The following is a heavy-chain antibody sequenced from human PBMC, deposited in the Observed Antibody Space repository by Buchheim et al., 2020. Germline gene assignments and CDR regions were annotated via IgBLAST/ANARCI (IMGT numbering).Heavy chain of an antibody. CDR2: INHSGST. CDR1: GGSFSDYY. J-gene: IGHJ4*02. CDR3: ARDSERATVY. D-gene: IGHD1-26*01. V-gene: IGHV4-34*01. Sequence: QVQLQQWGAGLLKPSETLSPTCAVHGGSFSDYYWSWIRQPPGKGLEWIGEINHSGSTNFNPSLKSRVTMSVDTSQNQFSLKLGSVTAADTAVYYCARDSERATVYWGQGNL.